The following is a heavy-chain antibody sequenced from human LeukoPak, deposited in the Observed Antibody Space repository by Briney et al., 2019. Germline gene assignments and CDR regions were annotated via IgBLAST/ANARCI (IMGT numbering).Heavy chain of an antibody. CDR1: GGSFNGHY. J-gene: IGHJ5*02. CDR2: INHSGST. D-gene: IGHD6-13*01. V-gene: IGHV4-34*01. CDR3: ARGRIAAAGTGWFDP. Sequence: SETLSLTCAVYGGSFNGHYWSWIRQPPGKGLEWIGEINHSGSTNYSPSLKSRVTLSVDTSKNQFSLRLSSVTAADTAVYYCARGRIAAAGTGWFDPWGQGTLVTVSS.